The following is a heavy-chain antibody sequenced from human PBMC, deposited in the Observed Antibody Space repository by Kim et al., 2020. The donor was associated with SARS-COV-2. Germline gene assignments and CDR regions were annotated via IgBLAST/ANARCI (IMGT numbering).Heavy chain of an antibody. J-gene: IGHJ2*01. Sequence: KYAQKVQGRVTITADEATSTAYMGLSSLRSEDTAVYCCGRRGSRNWYFDRWGRGTLVTVSS. D-gene: IGHD3-16*01. CDR3: GRRGSRNWYFDR. V-gene: IGHV1-69*01.